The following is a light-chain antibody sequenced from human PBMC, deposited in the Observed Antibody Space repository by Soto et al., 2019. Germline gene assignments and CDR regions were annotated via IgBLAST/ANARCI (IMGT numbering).Light chain of an antibody. Sequence: QSALTQPASVSGSPGQSITISCTGTSSDVGGYNFVSWYQQHPGKAPKVIIYDVSSRPSGVSYRFSGSKSGNTASLTISGLQPEDEADYYCCSHTISSTLRYVFGTGTKVT. CDR3: CSHTISSTLRYV. V-gene: IGLV2-14*03. CDR1: SSDVGGYNF. CDR2: DVS. J-gene: IGLJ1*01.